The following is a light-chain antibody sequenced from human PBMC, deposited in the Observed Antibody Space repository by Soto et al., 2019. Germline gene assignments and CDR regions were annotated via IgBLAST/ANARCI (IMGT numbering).Light chain of an antibody. CDR1: QRISSN. V-gene: IGKV3-15*01. Sequence: EIVMTQSPATLSVSTGERATLYCKASQRISSNLAWYQQKPGQPPRLLIYGASTRATGIPARFSGSVSGTEFTLTISGLQSDDFALYYCQQYNIWPPYTFGQGTKLEIK. CDR2: GAS. J-gene: IGKJ2*01. CDR3: QQYNIWPPYT.